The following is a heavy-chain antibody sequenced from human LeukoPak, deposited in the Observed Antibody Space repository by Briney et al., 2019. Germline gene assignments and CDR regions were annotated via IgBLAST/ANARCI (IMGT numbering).Heavy chain of an antibody. CDR2: IYYSGST. CDR3: AREELQDAFDI. V-gene: IGHV4-30-4*08. CDR1: GGSISSGDYY. D-gene: IGHD1-26*01. Sequence: SQTLSLTCTVSGGSISSGDYYWSWIRQPPGKGLEWIGYIYYSGSTYYTPSLKSRVTISVNTSKNQFSLKLSSVTAADTAVYYCAREELQDAFDIWGQGTMVTVSS. J-gene: IGHJ3*02.